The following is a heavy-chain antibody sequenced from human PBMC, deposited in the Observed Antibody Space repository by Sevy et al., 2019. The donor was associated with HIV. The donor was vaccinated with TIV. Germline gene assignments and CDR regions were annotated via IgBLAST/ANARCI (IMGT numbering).Heavy chain of an antibody. D-gene: IGHD1-1*01. Sequence: GGSLRLSCAASGFTFSSYSMNWVRQAPGKGLEWVSYISSSSSTISYADSVKGRFTISRDNAKNSLYLQMNSLRDEDTAVYYCAREGVAGTTIVSGMDVWGQGTTVTVSS. V-gene: IGHV3-48*02. CDR2: ISSSSSTI. J-gene: IGHJ6*02. CDR1: GFTFSSYS. CDR3: AREGVAGTTIVSGMDV.